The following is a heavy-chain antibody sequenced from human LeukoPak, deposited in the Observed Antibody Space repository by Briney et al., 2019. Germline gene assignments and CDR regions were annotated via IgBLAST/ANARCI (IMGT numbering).Heavy chain of an antibody. CDR1: GFTFSSYS. Sequence: GGSLRLSCAASGFTFSSYSMNWVRQAPGKGLEWVSYISSSSSTIYYADSVKGRFTISRDNAKNSLYLQMNSLRAEDTAVYYCARVGNRQWLVRSGPMDVWGKGTTVTVSS. CDR3: ARVGNRQWLVRSGPMDV. J-gene: IGHJ6*03. D-gene: IGHD6-19*01. CDR2: ISSSSSTI. V-gene: IGHV3-48*01.